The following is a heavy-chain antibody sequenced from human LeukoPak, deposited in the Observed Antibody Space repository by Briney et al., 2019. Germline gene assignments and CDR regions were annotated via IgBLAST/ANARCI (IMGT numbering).Heavy chain of an antibody. D-gene: IGHD3-22*01. Sequence: PGGSLRLSCAASGFTFSSYSMNWVRQAPGKGLEWVSSISSSSSYIYYADSVKGRFTISRDNAKNSLYLQMNSLRAEDTAVYYCARDQYDSSGYYYVGAEYFQHWGQGTLVTVSS. CDR1: GFTFSSYS. CDR3: ARDQYDSSGYYYVGAEYFQH. V-gene: IGHV3-21*01. CDR2: ISSSSSYI. J-gene: IGHJ1*01.